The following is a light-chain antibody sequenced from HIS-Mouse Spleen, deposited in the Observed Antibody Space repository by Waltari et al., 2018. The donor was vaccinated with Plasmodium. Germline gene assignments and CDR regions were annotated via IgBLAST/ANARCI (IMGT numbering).Light chain of an antibody. CDR2: GAS. CDR1: QSVSSN. V-gene: IGKV3-15*01. CDR3: QQYNNWPPYT. J-gene: IGKJ2*01. Sequence: EIVMTQSPATLSVSPGERATLSCRASQSVSSNLAWYQQKPGQAPRLLICGASPRATGIPDMFSGSGSGTEFTLTISSLQSEDFAVYYCQQYNNWPPYTFGQGTKLEIK.